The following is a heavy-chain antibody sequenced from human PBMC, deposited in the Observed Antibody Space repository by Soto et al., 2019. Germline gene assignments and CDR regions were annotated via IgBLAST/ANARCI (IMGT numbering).Heavy chain of an antibody. V-gene: IGHV4-59*08. CDR1: GGSISSYY. CDR2: IYYSGST. Sequence: SETLSLTCTVSGGSISSYYWSWIRQPPGKELEWIGYIYYSGSTNYNPSLKSRVTISVDTSKNQFSLKLSSVTAADTAVYYCARRKQQWLEDYFDYWGQGTLVTVSS. D-gene: IGHD6-19*01. J-gene: IGHJ4*02. CDR3: ARRKQQWLEDYFDY.